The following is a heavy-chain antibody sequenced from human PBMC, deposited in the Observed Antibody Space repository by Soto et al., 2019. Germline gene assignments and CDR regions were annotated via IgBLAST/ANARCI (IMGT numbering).Heavy chain of an antibody. CDR3: ARSLRLDIVVVPARTTHYYYGMDV. D-gene: IGHD2-2*03. J-gene: IGHJ6*02. CDR1: GGSISSSNW. V-gene: IGHV4-4*02. CDR2: IYHSGST. Sequence: SETLSLTCAVSGGSISSSNWWSWVRQPPGKGLEWIGEIYHSGSTNYNPSLKSRVTISVDKSKNQFSLKLSSVTAADTAVYYCARSLRLDIVVVPARTTHYYYGMDVWGQGTTVTVSS.